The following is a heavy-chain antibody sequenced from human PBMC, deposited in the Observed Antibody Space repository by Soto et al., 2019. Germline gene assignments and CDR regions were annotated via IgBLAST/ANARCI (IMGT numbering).Heavy chain of an antibody. CDR1: GGTFSSYA. CDR3: ASKGNYYDSSGPNRRYYYGMDV. J-gene: IGHJ6*02. V-gene: IGHV1-69*06. D-gene: IGHD3-22*01. Sequence: ASLKVSCKASGGTFSSYAISWVRQAPGQGLEWMGGIIPIFGTANYAQKFQGRVTITADKSTSTAYMELSSLRSEDTAVYYCASKGNYYDSSGPNRRYYYGMDVWGQGTTVTVSS. CDR2: IIPIFGTA.